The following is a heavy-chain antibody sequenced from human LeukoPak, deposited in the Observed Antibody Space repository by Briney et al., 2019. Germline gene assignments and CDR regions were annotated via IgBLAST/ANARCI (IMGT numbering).Heavy chain of an antibody. CDR1: GFTFTNYW. D-gene: IGHD3-3*01. V-gene: IGHV3-7*05. CDR3: ARALRGYYDFWSGYYGTDY. Sequence: GGSLRLSCAASGFTFTNYWMSWVRQAPGKGLEWVAKIKQDGSEKYHVDSVKGRFTISRDNAKNSLYLQMNSLRAEDTAVYYCARALRGYYDFWSGYYGTDYWGQGTLVTVSS. J-gene: IGHJ4*02. CDR2: IKQDGSEK.